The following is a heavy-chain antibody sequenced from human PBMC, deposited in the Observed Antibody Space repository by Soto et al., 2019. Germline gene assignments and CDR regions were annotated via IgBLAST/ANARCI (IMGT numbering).Heavy chain of an antibody. D-gene: IGHD6-6*01. Sequence: QVQLVQSGAEVKKHGSSVKVSCKASGGTTSSYAISWVRQAPGPGLEWMGGIIPIFGTTNYAQKVQGRVTRTADKSTDTVYMEGSSLRAEDTAVYYWAGYGPRDSSSFSRLYYGMAVWGQGTTDTVSS. CDR3: AGYGPRDSSSFSRLYYGMAV. J-gene: IGHJ6*02. CDR2: IIPIFGTT. CDR1: GGTTSSYA. V-gene: IGHV1-69*06.